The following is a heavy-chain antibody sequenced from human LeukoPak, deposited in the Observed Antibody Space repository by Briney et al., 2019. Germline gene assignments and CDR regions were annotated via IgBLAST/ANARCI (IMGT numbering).Heavy chain of an antibody. J-gene: IGHJ4*02. V-gene: IGHV3-23*01. CDR3: AKVGGSTSAKVYYFDY. D-gene: IGHD2-2*01. CDR1: GFTFSSYA. Sequence: GGSLRLSCAASGFTFSSYAMSWVRQAPGKGLEWVSAISGSGGSTYYADSVKGRFTISRDNSKNTLYLQMNSLRAEDTAVYYSAKVGGSTSAKVYYFDYWGQGTLVTVSS. CDR2: ISGSGGST.